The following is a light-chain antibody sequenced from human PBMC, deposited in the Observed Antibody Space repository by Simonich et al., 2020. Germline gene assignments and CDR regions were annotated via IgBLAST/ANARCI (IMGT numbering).Light chain of an antibody. J-gene: IGKJ4*01. Sequence: EIVMTQSPATLSVSPGETATLSCRASQAVSSNLAWYQQKPGQAPTLLIYGASTRATAIPARFSGTGSGTEFTLTISSMQSEDFAVYYCQQYNNSPPLTFGRGTKVEIK. CDR3: QQYNNSPPLT. CDR2: GAS. V-gene: IGKV3-15*01. CDR1: QAVSSN.